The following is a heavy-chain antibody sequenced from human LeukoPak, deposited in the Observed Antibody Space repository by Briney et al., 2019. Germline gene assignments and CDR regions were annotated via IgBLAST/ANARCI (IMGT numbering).Heavy chain of an antibody. CDR2: IYYSGST. J-gene: IGHJ4*02. D-gene: IGHD7-27*01. CDR1: GGSISSYY. Sequence: SPSETLSLTCAVSGGSISSYYWSWIRQPPGKGLEWIGYIYYSGSTNYNPSLKSRVTISVDTSKNQFSLKLSSVTAADTAVYYCARAKLGDYYFDYWGQGTLVTVSS. V-gene: IGHV4-59*08. CDR3: ARAKLGDYYFDY.